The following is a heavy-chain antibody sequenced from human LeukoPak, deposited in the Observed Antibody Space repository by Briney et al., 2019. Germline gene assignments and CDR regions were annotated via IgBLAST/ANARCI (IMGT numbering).Heavy chain of an antibody. Sequence: PGGSLRLSCAASGFTFSSYAMHWVRQAPGKGLEWVAVISYDGSNKYYADSVKGRFTISRDNSKNSLYLQMNSLRAEDTAVYYCARDRKGSNQERAFDIWGQGTMVTVSS. CDR2: ISYDGSNK. CDR3: ARDRKGSNQERAFDI. J-gene: IGHJ3*02. V-gene: IGHV3-30-3*01. D-gene: IGHD1-14*01. CDR1: GFTFSSYA.